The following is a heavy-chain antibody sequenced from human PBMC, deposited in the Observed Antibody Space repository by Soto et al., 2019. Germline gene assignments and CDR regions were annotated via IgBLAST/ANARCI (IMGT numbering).Heavy chain of an antibody. D-gene: IGHD2-15*01. J-gene: IGHJ6*02. V-gene: IGHV4-31*03. CDR2: IYYSGST. Sequence: SETLSLTCTVSGGSISSGGYYWGWIRQHPGKGLEWIGYIYYSGSTYYNPSLKSRVTISVDTSKNQFSPKLSSVTAADTAVYYCARDPTDIGYCSGGSCGDGMDVWGQGTTVTVSS. CDR1: GGSISSGGYY. CDR3: ARDPTDIGYCSGGSCGDGMDV.